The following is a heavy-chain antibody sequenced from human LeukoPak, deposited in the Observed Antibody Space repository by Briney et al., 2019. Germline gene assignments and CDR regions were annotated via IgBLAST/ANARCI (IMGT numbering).Heavy chain of an antibody. J-gene: IGHJ5*02. Sequence: GASVKVSCKASGYTFTSYAISWVRQAPGQGLEWMGRIIPIFGTANYAQKFQGRVTITTDESTSTAYMELSSLRSEDTAVYYCARGLHSSSWDLNWFDPWGQGTLVTVSS. CDR2: IIPIFGTA. CDR3: ARGLHSSSWDLNWFDP. CDR1: GYTFTSYA. D-gene: IGHD6-13*01. V-gene: IGHV1-69*05.